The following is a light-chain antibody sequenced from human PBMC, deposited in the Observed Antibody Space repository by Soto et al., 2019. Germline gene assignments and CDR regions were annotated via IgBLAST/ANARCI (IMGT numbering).Light chain of an antibody. CDR1: QSLLHRNGKNY. Sequence: DVVMTLSPLSLPVTPGEPASISCRSSQSLLHRNGKNYLDWYLQKPGQSPQLLIYLGSNRASGVPDRFSGSESGTDFTLKISRVEAEDVGVYYCMQALQTPSFGQGTKLEIK. J-gene: IGKJ2*01. CDR3: MQALQTPS. CDR2: LGS. V-gene: IGKV2-28*01.